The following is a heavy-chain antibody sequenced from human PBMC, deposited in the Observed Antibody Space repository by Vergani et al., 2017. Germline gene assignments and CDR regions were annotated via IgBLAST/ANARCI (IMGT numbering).Heavy chain of an antibody. CDR2: INPSGGST. J-gene: IGHJ6*02. V-gene: IGHV1-46*01. D-gene: IGHD2-15*01. Sequence: QVQLVQSGAEVKKPGASVKVSCKASGYTFTSYYMHWVRQAPGQGLEWMGIINPSGGSTSYAQKFQGRVTMTRDTSTSTVYMELSSLRSEDTAVYYCARVVRDCSGGSCYEYSYGMDVWGQGTTVTVSS. CDR3: ARVVRDCSGGSCYEYSYGMDV. CDR1: GYTFTSYY.